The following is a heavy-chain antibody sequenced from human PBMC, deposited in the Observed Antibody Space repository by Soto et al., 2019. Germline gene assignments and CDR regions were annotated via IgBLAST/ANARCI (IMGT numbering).Heavy chain of an antibody. D-gene: IGHD4-4*01. CDR3: ARDYSNYQFDY. Sequence: QVQLVESGGGVVQPGRSLRLSCATSGFTFKTYGMHWVRQAPGKGLEWVALIWYDGSYEYYADSVKGRFTISRDRSKNTVSLQMNSLRAEDTAVYYCARDYSNYQFDYWGQGTLVIVAS. J-gene: IGHJ4*02. V-gene: IGHV3-33*01. CDR1: GFTFKTYG. CDR2: IWYDGSYE.